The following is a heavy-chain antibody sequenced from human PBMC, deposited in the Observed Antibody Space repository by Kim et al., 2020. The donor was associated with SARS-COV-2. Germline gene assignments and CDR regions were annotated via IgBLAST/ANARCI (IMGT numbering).Heavy chain of an antibody. Sequence: TIYNPSLKTQVTLSLDTSKNQVSLDLTSVTAADTAIYYCATGDWSKGFFDYWGQGTLAAVSS. D-gene: IGHD1-1*01. V-gene: IGHV4-4*09. CDR2: T. CDR3: ATGDWSKGFFDY. J-gene: IGHJ4*02.